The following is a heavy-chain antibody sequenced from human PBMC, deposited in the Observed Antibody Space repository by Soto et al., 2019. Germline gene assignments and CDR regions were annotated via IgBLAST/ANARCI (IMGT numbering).Heavy chain of an antibody. J-gene: IGHJ5*02. CDR3: AYESHP. D-gene: IGHD3-3*01. Sequence: PSETLSLTCTVSGGSIKRAGYYWSWIRQHPGKGLEWIGYIDYSGSTYYKPSLKSRVIMSVDTSKNQFSLKLSSVTAADTAVYYSAYESHPWGQGTLVGVAS. V-gene: IGHV4-31*03. CDR2: IDYSGST. CDR1: GGSIKRAGYY.